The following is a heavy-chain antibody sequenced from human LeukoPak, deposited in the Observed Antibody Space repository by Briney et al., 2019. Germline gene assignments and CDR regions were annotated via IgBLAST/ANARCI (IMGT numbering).Heavy chain of an antibody. D-gene: IGHD3-3*01. Sequence: ASVKVSCKASGYTFTSYGISWVRQAPGQGLEWMGWINPNSGGTNYAQKFQGRVTMTRDTSISTAYMELSRLRSDDTAVYYCARAEVPPYYDFWSGYLDNWFDPWGQGTLVTVSS. CDR2: INPNSGGT. V-gene: IGHV1-2*02. J-gene: IGHJ5*02. CDR3: ARAEVPPYYDFWSGYLDNWFDP. CDR1: GYTFTSYG.